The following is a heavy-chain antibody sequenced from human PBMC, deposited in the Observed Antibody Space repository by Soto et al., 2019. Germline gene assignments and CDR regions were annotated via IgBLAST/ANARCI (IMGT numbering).Heavy chain of an antibody. V-gene: IGHV1-8*01. J-gene: IGHJ6*02. Sequence: SGYTFTSYDINWVRQATGQGLEWMGWMNPNSGNTGYAQKFQGRVTMTRNTSISTAYMELSSLRSEDTAVYYCARPRGGWFYGYGMDVWGQGTTVTVSS. CDR2: MNPNSGNT. CDR3: ARPRGGWFYGYGMDV. CDR1: GYTFTSYD. D-gene: IGHD6-19*01.